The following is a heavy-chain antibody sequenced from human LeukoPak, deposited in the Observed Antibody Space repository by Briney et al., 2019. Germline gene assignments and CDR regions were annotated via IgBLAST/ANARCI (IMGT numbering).Heavy chain of an antibody. D-gene: IGHD5-12*01. CDR2: INHSGHT. J-gene: IGHJ4*02. CDR3: ARDPLNRAYVDGFDY. V-gene: IGHV4-34*01. Sequence: GSLRLSCAASGFTFSSYAMSWIRQPPGKGLEWIGEINHSGHTSYNPSLKSRVTISIDTSKNQFSLKMKSATAADTAVYYCARDPLNRAYVDGFDYWGQGTQVTVSS. CDR1: GFTFSSYA.